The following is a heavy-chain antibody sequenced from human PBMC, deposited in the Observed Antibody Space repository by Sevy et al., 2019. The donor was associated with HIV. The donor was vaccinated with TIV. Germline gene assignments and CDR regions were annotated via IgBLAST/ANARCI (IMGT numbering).Heavy chain of an antibody. J-gene: IGHJ6*02. CDR1: GGSISSSSYY. CDR2: IYYSGST. D-gene: IGHD3-22*01. Sequence: SETLSLTCTVSGGSISSSSYYWGWIRQPPGKGLEWIGSIYYSGSTYYNPSLKSRVTISVDTSKNQFSLKLSSVTAAETAVYYCARQGDYYDSSGYRYEGNYYYYGMDVWGQGTTVTVSS. V-gene: IGHV4-39*01. CDR3: ARQGDYYDSSGYRYEGNYYYYGMDV.